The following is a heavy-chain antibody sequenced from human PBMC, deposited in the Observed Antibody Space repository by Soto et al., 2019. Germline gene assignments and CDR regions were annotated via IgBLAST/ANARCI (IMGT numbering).Heavy chain of an antibody. CDR1: GGSISSYY. J-gene: IGHJ5*02. D-gene: IGHD2-21*02. V-gene: IGHV4-59*01. CDR2: IYYSGST. CDR3: ARGPPAYCGGDCYFWWFDT. Sequence: PSETLSLTCTVSGGSISSYYWSWIRQPPGKGLEWIGYIYYSGSTNYNPSLKSRVTISVDTSKNQFSLKLSSVTAADTAVYYCARGPPAYCGGDCYFWWFDTWGQGTLVTVSS.